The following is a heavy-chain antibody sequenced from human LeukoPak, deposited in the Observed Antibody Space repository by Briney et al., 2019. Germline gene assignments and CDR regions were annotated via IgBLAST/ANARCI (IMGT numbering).Heavy chain of an antibody. D-gene: IGHD3-22*01. V-gene: IGHV3-23*01. J-gene: IGHJ2*01. CDR1: GFTFSTYA. Sequence: GGSLRLSCAASGFTFSTYAMSWVRQAPGKGLQWVSAISGGGGSTYYADSVKGRFTISRDNSKNTLYLQMSSLRAEDTAVYYCAKVVYDSSGYPARYFDLWGRGTLVTVSS. CDR3: AKVVYDSSGYPARYFDL. CDR2: ISGGGGST.